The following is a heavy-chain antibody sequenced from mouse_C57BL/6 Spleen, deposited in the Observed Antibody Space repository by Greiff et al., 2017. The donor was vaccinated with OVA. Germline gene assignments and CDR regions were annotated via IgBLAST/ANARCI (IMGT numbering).Heavy chain of an antibody. D-gene: IGHD1-1*01. CDR2: IDPETGGT. CDR1: GYTFTDYE. CDR3: TRTTVLDY. J-gene: IGHJ2*01. V-gene: IGHV1-15*01. Sequence: QVQLKESGAELVRPGASVTLSCKASGYTFTDYEMHWVKQTPVHGLEWIGAIDPETGGTAYNQKFKGKAILTADKSSSTAYMELRSLTSDDSAVYYCTRTTVLDYWGQGTTLTVSS.